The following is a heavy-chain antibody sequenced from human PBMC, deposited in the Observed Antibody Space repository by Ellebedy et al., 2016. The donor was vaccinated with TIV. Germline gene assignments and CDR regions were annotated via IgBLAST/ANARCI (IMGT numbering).Heavy chain of an antibody. V-gene: IGHV3-74*01. Sequence: PGGSLRLSCAASGFSSSTYWMHWVRPAPGKGLVWVSCISSDGSSIGYADSARGRFTISRDNARNTLYLQMNSLRAEDTAVYYCAALDMGNDFWGQGTLVTVSS. J-gene: IGHJ4*02. CDR1: GFSSSTYW. D-gene: IGHD3-9*01. CDR2: ISSDGSSI. CDR3: AALDMGNDF.